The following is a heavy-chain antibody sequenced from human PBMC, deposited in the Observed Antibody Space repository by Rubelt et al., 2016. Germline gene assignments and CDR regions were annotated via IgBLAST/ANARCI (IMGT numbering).Heavy chain of an antibody. CDR2: IRSKAYGGTT. J-gene: IGHJ4*02. Sequence: EVQLVESGGGLVQPGRSLRLSCTASGFTFGDYAMSWVRQAPGKGLEWVGFIRSKAYGGTTEYAASVKGRFTISRDDSKSIAYLQMNSLKTEDTAVYYCTRGSVFDWLLWGFDYWGQGTLVTVSS. D-gene: IGHD3-9*01. CDR1: GFTFGDYA. CDR3: TRGSVFDWLLWGFDY. V-gene: IGHV3-49*04.